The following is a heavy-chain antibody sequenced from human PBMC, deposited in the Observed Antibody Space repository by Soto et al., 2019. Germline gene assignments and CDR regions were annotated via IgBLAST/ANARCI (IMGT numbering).Heavy chain of an antibody. CDR3: TRGGDPSKTGH. CDR2: IYYSGST. V-gene: IGHV4-59*01. D-gene: IGHD2-21*01. Sequence: PSETLSLTCTVSGGSIISYYWSWIRQPPGKGLEWIGYIYYSGSTNYNPSLKSRVTMSVDTSKNQFSLKLTSVNTADTAIYYCTRGGDPSKTGHWGQGTLVTVSP. J-gene: IGHJ4*02. CDR1: GGSIISYY.